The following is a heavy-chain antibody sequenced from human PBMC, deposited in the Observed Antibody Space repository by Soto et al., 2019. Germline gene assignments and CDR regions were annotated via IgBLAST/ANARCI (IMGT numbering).Heavy chain of an antibody. CDR1: GGSIRDYF. J-gene: IGHJ6*02. D-gene: IGHD5-18*01. Sequence: SETLSLTCSVSGGSIRDYFWTWIRQPPGKGLEWIGYISSSGSINYNSSLKSRVTISVDTSRNQFSLKLSSVTAADTAVYYCARREDTAMHPYYYYGMDVWGQGATVTVSS. CDR3: ARREDTAMHPYYYYGMDV. CDR2: ISSSGSI. V-gene: IGHV4-4*08.